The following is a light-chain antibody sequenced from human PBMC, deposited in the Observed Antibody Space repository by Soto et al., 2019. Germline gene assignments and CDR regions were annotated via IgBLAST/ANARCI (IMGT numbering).Light chain of an antibody. Sequence: EIVMTQSPATLSVSPGERATLSCRASQSVNSNLAWYQQKPGQAPRLLIYAASTRATGIPARFSGSGSGTDFTLTISSLQSEDFAVYYCQQYGSSPRTFGQGTKVDIK. CDR2: AAS. V-gene: IGKV3-15*01. J-gene: IGKJ1*01. CDR1: QSVNSN. CDR3: QQYGSSPRT.